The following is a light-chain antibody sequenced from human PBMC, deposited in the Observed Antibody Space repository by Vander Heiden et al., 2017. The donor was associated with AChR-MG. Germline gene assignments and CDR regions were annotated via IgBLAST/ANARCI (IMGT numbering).Light chain of an antibody. V-gene: IGLV2-23*02. CDR1: SSDVGSYNL. CDR3: CSYAGSSTPYV. CDR2: DVS. J-gene: IGLJ1*01. Sequence: QSALTQPASASGSPGQSSTISCTGTSSDVGSYNLGSWYQQLPGIAPKLMIYDVSKRPSGVSNRFSGSKSGNTASLTISGLQAEDEADYYCCSYAGSSTPYVFGTGTKVTVL.